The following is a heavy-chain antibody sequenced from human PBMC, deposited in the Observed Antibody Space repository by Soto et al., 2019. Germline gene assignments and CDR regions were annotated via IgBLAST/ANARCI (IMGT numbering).Heavy chain of an antibody. CDR2: IYYSGST. CDR3: ARAITMIVPGAFDI. V-gene: IGHV4-31*03. J-gene: IGHJ3*02. D-gene: IGHD3-22*01. CDR1: GGSISSGGYY. Sequence: NPSETLSLTCTVSGGSISSGGYYWSWIRQHPGKGLEWIGYIYYSGSTYYNPSLKSRVTISVDTSKNQFSLKLSSVTAADTAVYYCARAITMIVPGAFDIWGQGTMVTVSS.